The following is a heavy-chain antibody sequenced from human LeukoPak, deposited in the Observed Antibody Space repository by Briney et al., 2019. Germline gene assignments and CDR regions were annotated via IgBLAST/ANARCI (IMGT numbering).Heavy chain of an antibody. CDR1: GGSISSYY. Sequence: PSETLSLTCTVSGGSISSYYWSWIRQPPGKGLEWIGYIYYSGSTNYNPSLKSRVTISVDTSKNQFSLKLSSVTAADTAVYYCASTDYYDSSGYRRSYWYFDLWGRGTLVTVSS. CDR3: ASTDYYDSSGYRRSYWYFDL. CDR2: IYYSGST. D-gene: IGHD3-22*01. J-gene: IGHJ2*01. V-gene: IGHV4-59*12.